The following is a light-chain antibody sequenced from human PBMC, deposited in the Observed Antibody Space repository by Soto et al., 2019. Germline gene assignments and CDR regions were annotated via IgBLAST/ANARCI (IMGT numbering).Light chain of an antibody. V-gene: IGKV3-15*01. CDR2: DAS. Sequence: EIVLTQSPATLSVSPGERATLSCRASQSVSSNFAWYQQKPGQAPRLLIYDASTRDTGIPARFSGSGSGTDFTLTISGLQSEDFSVYYCQQYNNWPRTFGQGTKVDIK. CDR3: QQYNNWPRT. J-gene: IGKJ1*01. CDR1: QSVSSN.